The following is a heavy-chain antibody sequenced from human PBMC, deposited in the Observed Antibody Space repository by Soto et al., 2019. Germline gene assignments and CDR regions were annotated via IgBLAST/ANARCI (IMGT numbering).Heavy chain of an antibody. CDR3: ARSMTTVTTDGALDI. CDR2: IYPGDSDT. V-gene: IGHV5-51*01. CDR1: GYSFTSYW. J-gene: IGHJ3*02. D-gene: IGHD4-4*01. Sequence: GEALKMSCKCSGYSFTSYWIGWVRQMPGKGLEWMGIIYPGDSDTRYSPSFQGQVTISADKSISTAYLQWSSLKASDTAMYYCARSMTTVTTDGALDIWGQGTMVNVSS.